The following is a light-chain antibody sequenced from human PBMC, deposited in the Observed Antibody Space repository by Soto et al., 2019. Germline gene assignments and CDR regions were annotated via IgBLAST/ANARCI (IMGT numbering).Light chain of an antibody. J-gene: IGLJ2*01. V-gene: IGLV2-14*03. CDR1: SNDVGGYDY. Sequence: QSALTQPASVSGSPGQSITISCTGTSNDVGGYDYVTWYQHHPGKAPKLMIYDVSNRPSGISDRFSASKSGNTASLTISGVHAEDEAHYYCSSYTSRATLVFGRGTKLTVL. CDR3: SSYTSRATLV. CDR2: DVS.